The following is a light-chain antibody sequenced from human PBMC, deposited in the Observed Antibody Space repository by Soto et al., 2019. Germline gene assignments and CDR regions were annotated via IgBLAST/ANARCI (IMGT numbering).Light chain of an antibody. CDR3: QQYHNWPPIT. CDR2: GAS. Sequence: EIVMTQSPATLSVSPGERATLSCRASQSISSNLAWYQQKPGQAPRLLMFGASTRATGIPDRFSGSGSGTEFTLTVSSLQSEDFGVYYCQQYHNWPPITFGQGTKVDIK. J-gene: IGKJ1*01. V-gene: IGKV3-15*01. CDR1: QSISSN.